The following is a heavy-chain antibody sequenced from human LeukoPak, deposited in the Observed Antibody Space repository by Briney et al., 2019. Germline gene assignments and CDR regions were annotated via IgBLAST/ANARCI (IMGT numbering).Heavy chain of an antibody. CDR2: FDPEDRET. V-gene: IGHV1-24*01. J-gene: IGHJ4*02. D-gene: IGHD3-10*01. Sequence: GGFDPEDRETIYAQKFQGRVTLTEDTSTDTAYMELSSLRSDDTAVYYCATDGSGSYYLFDYWGQGTLVTVSS. CDR3: ATDGSGSYYLFDY.